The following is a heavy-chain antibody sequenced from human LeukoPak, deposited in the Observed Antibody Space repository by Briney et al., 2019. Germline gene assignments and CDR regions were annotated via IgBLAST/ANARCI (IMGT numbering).Heavy chain of an antibody. Sequence: ASVKASCKASGYTFTSYYMNWVRQPPGQGLEWLGWISAYNGNTIYAQKFQGRVTMTTDTSTSTAYMELRSLRSDDTAVYYCARDRGKYDSSDDYYYAYYFDYWGQGTLVTVSS. J-gene: IGHJ4*02. CDR3: ARDRGKYDSSDDYYYAYYFDY. V-gene: IGHV1-18*04. CDR2: ISAYNGNT. D-gene: IGHD3-22*01. CDR1: GYTFTSYY.